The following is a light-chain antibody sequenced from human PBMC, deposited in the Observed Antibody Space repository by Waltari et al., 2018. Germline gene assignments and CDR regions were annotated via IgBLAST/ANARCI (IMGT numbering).Light chain of an antibody. Sequence: RAPELMIFDVSKRPSGVSHRFSASASGDTASLTISGLQADDEGDYYCSSYTGRNSWVFGGGTKLTVL. CDR3: SSYTGRNSWV. CDR2: DVS. V-gene: IGLV2-14*03. J-gene: IGLJ3*02.